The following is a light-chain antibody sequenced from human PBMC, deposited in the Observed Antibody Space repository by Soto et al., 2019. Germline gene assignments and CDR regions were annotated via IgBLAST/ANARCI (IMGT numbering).Light chain of an antibody. J-gene: IGKJ1*01. CDR1: QSISSW. Sequence: DIQMTQSPSTLSASAGDRVTITCRASQSISSWLAWYQQKPGKAPKLLIYKASSLESGVPSRFSGSGSGTEFTLTISSLQPDDFATYYCQQYNSYSTTFGQGTKV. CDR3: QQYNSYSTT. V-gene: IGKV1-5*03. CDR2: KAS.